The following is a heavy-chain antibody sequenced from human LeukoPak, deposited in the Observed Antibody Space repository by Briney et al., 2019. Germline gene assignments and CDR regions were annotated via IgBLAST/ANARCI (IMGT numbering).Heavy chain of an antibody. CDR3: ARRPYSDTSGRLSDV. V-gene: IGHV3-48*02. J-gene: IGHJ6*02. CDR2: IGSSGSPT. Sequence: GGSLRLSCAASGFAFSSYNMNWVRQAPGKGLEWISYIGSSGSPTHYADSVGGRFTISRDNAKNSLYLQMNSLRDEDTAVYFCARRPYSDTSGRLSDVWGQGPRSPSP. CDR1: GFAFSSYN. D-gene: IGHD3-22*01.